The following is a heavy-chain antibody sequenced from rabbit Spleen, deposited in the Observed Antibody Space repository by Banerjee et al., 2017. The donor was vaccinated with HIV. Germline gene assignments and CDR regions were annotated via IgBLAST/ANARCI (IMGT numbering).Heavy chain of an antibody. J-gene: IGHJ6*01. CDR2: IAAGSGGTT. CDR3: ARFYAGYGDFGYAAM. CDR1: GFSFSSGYY. D-gene: IGHD7-1*01. Sequence: QSLEESGGDLVKPGTSLTLTCTASGFSFSSGYYMCWVRQAPGKGLEWIACIAAGSGGTTYYANWAKGRFTISKTSSTTVTLQMTSLTAADTATYFCARFYAGYGDFGYAAMWGPGTLVTVS. V-gene: IGHV1S40*01.